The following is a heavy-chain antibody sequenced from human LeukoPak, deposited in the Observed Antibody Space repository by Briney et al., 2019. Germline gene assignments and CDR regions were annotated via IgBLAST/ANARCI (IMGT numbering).Heavy chain of an antibody. Sequence: GGSLRLSCVASGFMFSDYAMSWVRQAPGKGLEWVSSISSSGGTTFYADSVKGRFTISRDLFKKTVHLEMKAMRAEDTAVYYCAKGAYDYIEMGYFDYWGQGTLVTVSS. CDR2: ISSSGGTT. V-gene: IGHV3-23*01. CDR3: AKGAYDYIEMGYFDY. D-gene: IGHD5-12*01. CDR1: GFMFSDYA. J-gene: IGHJ4*02.